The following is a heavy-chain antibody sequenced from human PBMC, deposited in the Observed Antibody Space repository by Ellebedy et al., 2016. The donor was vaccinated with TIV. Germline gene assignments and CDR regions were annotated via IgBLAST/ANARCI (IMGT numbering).Heavy chain of an antibody. D-gene: IGHD2-15*01. CDR2: IYPGDSST. CDR3: VRRNLGRSLHVDY. Sequence: GESLKISCQGSGYIFVSYWIAWVRQVPGKGLEWMGLIYPGDSSTIYSPSFEGQVTMSVDTSIGTAYLQWSSLKASDTAIYYCVRRNLGRSLHVDYWGQGAPVTVSS. J-gene: IGHJ4*02. CDR1: GYIFVSYW. V-gene: IGHV5-51*01.